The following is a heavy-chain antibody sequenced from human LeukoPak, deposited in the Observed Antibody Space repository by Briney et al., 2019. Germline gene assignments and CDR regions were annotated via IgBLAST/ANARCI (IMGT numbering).Heavy chain of an antibody. CDR1: GGTFSRYA. CDR2: IIPILGIA. J-gene: IGHJ3*02. D-gene: IGHD2-2*01. Sequence: SVKVSCKASGGTFSRYAISWVRQAPGQGLEWMGRIIPILGIANYAQKFQGRVTITADKSTSTAYMELSSLRSEDTAVYYCAGVRYCSSTSCPHEAFDIWGQGTMVTVSS. CDR3: AGVRYCSSTSCPHEAFDI. V-gene: IGHV1-69*04.